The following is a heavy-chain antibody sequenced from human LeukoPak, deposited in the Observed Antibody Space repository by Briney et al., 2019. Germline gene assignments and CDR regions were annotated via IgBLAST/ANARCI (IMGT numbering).Heavy chain of an antibody. CDR2: IYYSGVT. J-gene: IGHJ3*01. V-gene: IGHV4-61*08. Sequence: SETLSLTCTVSGGSISSGDYYWSWIRQPPGKGLEWIGYIYYSGVTNYNPSLKSRVTISVDTSKSQFFLKLTSVTAADTAVYYCARVSTVIHAFDLWGQGTVVTVSS. CDR1: GGSISSGDYY. CDR3: ARVSTVIHAFDL.